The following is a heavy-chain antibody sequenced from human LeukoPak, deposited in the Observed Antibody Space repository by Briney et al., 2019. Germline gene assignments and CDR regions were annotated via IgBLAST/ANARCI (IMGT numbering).Heavy chain of an antibody. Sequence: SETLSLTCTVSGGSISSGGYYWSWIRQHPGKGLEWIGYIYYSGSTYHNPSLKSRVTISVDTSKNQFSLKLSSVTAADTAVYYCAREAHDYYYGMDVWGQGTTVTVSS. CDR3: AREAHDYYYGMDV. CDR2: IYYSGST. V-gene: IGHV4-31*03. J-gene: IGHJ6*02. CDR1: GGSISSGGYY.